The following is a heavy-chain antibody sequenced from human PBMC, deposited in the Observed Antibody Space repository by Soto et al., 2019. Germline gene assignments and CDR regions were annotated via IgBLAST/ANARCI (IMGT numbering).Heavy chain of an antibody. V-gene: IGHV4-4*08. CDR2: IYSSGST. CDR1: GGSISVYY. D-gene: IGHD2-15*01. Sequence: PSDTLSLTCTVSGGSISVYYWSWIRQPPGKGLQWIGYIYSSGSTNYNPSLKSRVTISVDTFKNQFSLNLSSVTAADTAVYYCAREGALLFGGNPDYYDDLAVWGQGTTVTVSS. J-gene: IGHJ6*02. CDR3: AREGALLFGGNPDYYDDLAV.